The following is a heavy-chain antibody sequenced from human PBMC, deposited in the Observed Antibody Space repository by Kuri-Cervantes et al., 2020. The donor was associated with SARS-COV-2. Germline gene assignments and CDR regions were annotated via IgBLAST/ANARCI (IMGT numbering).Heavy chain of an antibody. V-gene: IGHV4-34*01. CDR1: GGSFSGYY. Sequence: LSCAVYGGSFSGYYWSWIRQPPGKGLEWIGEINHSGSTNYNPSLKSRVTVSVDTSKNQFSLKLSSVTAADTAVYYCARLQVGALDYWGQGTLVTVSS. CDR3: ARLQVGALDY. D-gene: IGHD1-26*01. J-gene: IGHJ4*02. CDR2: INHSGST.